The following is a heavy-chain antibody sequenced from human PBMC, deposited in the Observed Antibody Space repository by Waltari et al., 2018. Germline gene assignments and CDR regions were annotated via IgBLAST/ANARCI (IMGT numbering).Heavy chain of an antibody. J-gene: IGHJ4*02. V-gene: IGHV3-30-3*01. CDR1: GFTFSLYA. Sequence: QVQLVESGGGVVQPGRSLRLSCAASGFTFSLYAMHWVRQAPGQGLEWVAVISYDESNKYYADSVKGRFSISRDKSKNTLYLQMNSLRAEDTAVYYCARGTEYWGQGTLVTVSS. CDR3: ARGTEY. CDR2: ISYDESNK.